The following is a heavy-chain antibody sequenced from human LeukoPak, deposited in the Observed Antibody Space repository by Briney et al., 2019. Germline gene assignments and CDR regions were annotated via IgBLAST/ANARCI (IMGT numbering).Heavy chain of an antibody. CDR2: INPNSGGT. CDR1: GYTFTGYY. D-gene: IGHD2-2*01. Sequence: GASVKVSCKASGYTFTGYYMHWVRQAPGQGLEWMGWINPNSGGTNYAQKFQGRVTMTRDTSISTAYMELSRLRSDDTAAYYCAREKVRQSGMDVWGQGTTVTVSS. CDR3: AREKVRQSGMDV. J-gene: IGHJ6*02. V-gene: IGHV1-2*02.